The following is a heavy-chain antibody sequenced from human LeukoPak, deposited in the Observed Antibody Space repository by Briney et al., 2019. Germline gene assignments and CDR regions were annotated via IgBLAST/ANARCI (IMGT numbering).Heavy chain of an antibody. D-gene: IGHD6-13*01. J-gene: IGHJ4*02. CDR3: AKDGSSSFFDY. CDR2: ISRDGGGT. V-gene: IGHV3-43*02. Sequence: PGGSLRLSCAASGFTFDDYAMHWVRQAPGKGLEWVSLISRDGGGTYYADSVKARFTIPRDNSKNSLYLQMNSLRTEDTAFYDCAKDGSSSFFDYWGQGTLVTVSS. CDR1: GFTFDDYA.